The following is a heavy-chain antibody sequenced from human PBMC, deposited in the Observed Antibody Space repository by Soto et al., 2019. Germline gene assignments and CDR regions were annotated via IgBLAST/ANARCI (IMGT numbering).Heavy chain of an antibody. J-gene: IGHJ5*02. CDR1: GASISGFY. V-gene: IGHV4-4*07. CDR3: VRDGTKTLREWFDP. D-gene: IGHD1-1*01. Sequence: PSETLSLTCTVSGASISGFYCSWIRKSAWKGLEWIGRIYATGTTDYNPSLKSRVMMSVETSKKQFSLKLRSVTAADKAVYYCVRDGTKTLREWFDPSGQG. CDR2: IYATGTT.